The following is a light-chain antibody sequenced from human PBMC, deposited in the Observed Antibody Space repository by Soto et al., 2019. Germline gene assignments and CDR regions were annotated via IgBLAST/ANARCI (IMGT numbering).Light chain of an antibody. Sequence: DIQMTQSPSSLSASVGDRVTITCRASQSISSYLNWYQQKPGKAPKLLIYAASSLQSGVPSRFSGSGSGTHFTLTISSLQPEDFATYYCQQSYTPLTFGGGTKVEIK. V-gene: IGKV1-39*01. J-gene: IGKJ4*01. CDR2: AAS. CDR1: QSISSY. CDR3: QQSYTPLT.